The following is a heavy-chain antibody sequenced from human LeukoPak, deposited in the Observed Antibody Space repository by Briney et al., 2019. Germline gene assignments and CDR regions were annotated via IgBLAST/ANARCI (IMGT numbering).Heavy chain of an antibody. CDR3: ARDSRQQLFDY. D-gene: IGHD4-11*01. CDR2: IKQDGSEK. CDR1: GFTFSSYW. J-gene: IGHJ4*02. V-gene: IGHV3-7*01. Sequence: GGSLRLSCAASGFTFSSYWMTWVRQAPGKGLEWVANIKQDGSEKNYVDSVKGRFTISRDNAKNSLYLQMNGLRAEDTAVYYCARDSRQQLFDYWGQGTLVTVSS.